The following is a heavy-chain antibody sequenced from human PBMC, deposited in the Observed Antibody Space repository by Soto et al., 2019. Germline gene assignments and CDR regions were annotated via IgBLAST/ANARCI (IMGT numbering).Heavy chain of an antibody. Sequence: QVQLQESGPGLVKPSETLSLSCTVSGGSINSYYWSWIRQSPGKRMEWIGYVHHSWGSSYNPSLRXXVXXSLDPSKSQFSLKVTSVTATDTAVYYCARQGFGPLHGLVDVWGQGTTVTVSS. CDR2: VHHSWGS. CDR1: GGSINSYY. CDR3: ARQGFGPLHGLVDV. D-gene: IGHD3-10*01. J-gene: IGHJ6*02. V-gene: IGHV4-59*08.